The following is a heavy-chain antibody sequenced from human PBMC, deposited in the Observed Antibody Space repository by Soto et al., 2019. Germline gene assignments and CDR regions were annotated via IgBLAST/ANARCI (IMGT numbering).Heavy chain of an antibody. J-gene: IGHJ4*02. Sequence: EVQLVESGGGLVQPGGSLRLSCAASGFTFSDHYMDWVRQAPGKGLEWVGRSKNKADSYTTEYAASVKGRFTISRDGSKNSLFPRMNSLKTGDTAVYYCTVWGSGNDFGAAWGQGILVTVSS. CDR3: TVWGSGNDFGAA. CDR1: GFTFSDHY. D-gene: IGHD3-10*01. CDR2: SKNKADSYTT. V-gene: IGHV3-72*01.